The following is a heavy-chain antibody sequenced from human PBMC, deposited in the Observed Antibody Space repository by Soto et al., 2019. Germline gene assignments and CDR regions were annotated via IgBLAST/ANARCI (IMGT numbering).Heavy chain of an antibody. Sequence: SETLSLTCTVSGGSISNYYWSRIRQPPGKGLECIWYVYYSGSTNYNPSLKSRVTISVDTSKNQFSLKLSSVIAADTAVYYCAIYGGNSVYFDYWGQGTLVTVSS. CDR3: AIYGGNSVYFDY. D-gene: IGHD4-17*01. CDR1: GGSISNYY. V-gene: IGHV4-59*08. CDR2: VYYSGST. J-gene: IGHJ4*02.